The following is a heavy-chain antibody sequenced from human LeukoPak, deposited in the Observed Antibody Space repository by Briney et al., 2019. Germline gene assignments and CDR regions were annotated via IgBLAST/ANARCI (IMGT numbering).Heavy chain of an antibody. CDR3: ARGADRIHYWFDP. D-gene: IGHD5-18*01. Sequence: SETLSLTCTVSGGSISSYYWSWIRQPPGKGLEWIGYIYYSGSTNYNPSLKSRVTISVDTSKNQFSLKLSSVTAADTAVYYCARGADRIHYWFDPWGQGTLVTASS. CDR1: GGSISSYY. V-gene: IGHV4-59*08. CDR2: IYYSGST. J-gene: IGHJ5*02.